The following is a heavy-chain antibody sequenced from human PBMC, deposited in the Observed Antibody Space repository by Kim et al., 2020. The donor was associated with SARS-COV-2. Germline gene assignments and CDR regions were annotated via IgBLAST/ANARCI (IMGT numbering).Heavy chain of an antibody. CDR1: GFTFDDYA. Sequence: GGSLRLSCAASGFTFDDYAMHWVRQAPGKGLEWVSGISWNSGSIGYADSVKGRFTISRDNAKNSLYLQMNSLRAEDTALYYCAKASGGTPNWFDPWGQGTLVTVSS. CDR3: AKASGGTPNWFDP. D-gene: IGHD2-15*01. CDR2: ISWNSGSI. J-gene: IGHJ5*02. V-gene: IGHV3-9*01.